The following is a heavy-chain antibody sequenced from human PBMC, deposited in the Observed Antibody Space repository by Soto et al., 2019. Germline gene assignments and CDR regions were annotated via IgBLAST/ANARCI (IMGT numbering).Heavy chain of an antibody. J-gene: IGHJ4*02. Sequence: QVQLVESGGGVVQPGRSLRLSCAGSGFTFSNYGMHWVRQAPGKGLDWVTVISYDGSNKFYADSVKGRFTISRDNSQNTWYLQMDSLRVEDTAVYYCAKSMDIGVAGTRYFDYWGQGTLVTVSS. V-gene: IGHV3-30*18. CDR1: GFTFSNYG. CDR3: AKSMDIGVAGTRYFDY. D-gene: IGHD6-19*01. CDR2: ISYDGSNK.